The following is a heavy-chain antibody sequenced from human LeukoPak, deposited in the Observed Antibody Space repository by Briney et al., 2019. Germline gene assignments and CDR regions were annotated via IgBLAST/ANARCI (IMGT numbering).Heavy chain of an antibody. Sequence: PGGSLRLSCAASGFTFSSYGMHGVRQAPGKGLEWVAVIWYDGSNKYYADSVKGRFTISRDNSKNTLYLQMNSLRAEDTAVYYCARDAAYCSGGSCYSSGPDYWGQGTLVTVSS. CDR1: GFTFSSYG. D-gene: IGHD2-15*01. CDR3: ARDAAYCSGGSCYSSGPDY. V-gene: IGHV3-33*01. CDR2: IWYDGSNK. J-gene: IGHJ4*02.